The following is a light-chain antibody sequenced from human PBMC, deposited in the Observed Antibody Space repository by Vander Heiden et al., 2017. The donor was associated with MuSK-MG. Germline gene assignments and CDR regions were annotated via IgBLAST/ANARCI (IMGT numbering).Light chain of an antibody. V-gene: IGKV1-9*01. J-gene: IGKJ3*01. CDR1: QGISSY. CDR2: AAS. CDR3: QQLNSYPRT. Sequence: DIQLTQSPSFLSASVGDRVTINCRASQGISSYLAWYQQKPGKAPKLLIHAASTLQSGVPSRFSGSGSGTEFTLTISSLQPEDFATYYCQQLNSYPRTFGSGTKVDIK.